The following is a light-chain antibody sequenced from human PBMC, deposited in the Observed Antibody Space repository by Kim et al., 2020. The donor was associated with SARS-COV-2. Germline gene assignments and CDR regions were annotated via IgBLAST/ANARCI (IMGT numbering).Light chain of an antibody. CDR3: QAWDSSTAV. V-gene: IGLV3-1*01. CDR1: KLGDKY. Sequence: SYELTQPPSVSVSPGQTASITCSGDKLGDKYACWYQQKPGQSPVLVISEDSKRPSGIPERFSGSNSGSTATLTISGTQAMDEADYYCQAWDSSTAVFGGG. CDR2: EDS. J-gene: IGLJ3*02.